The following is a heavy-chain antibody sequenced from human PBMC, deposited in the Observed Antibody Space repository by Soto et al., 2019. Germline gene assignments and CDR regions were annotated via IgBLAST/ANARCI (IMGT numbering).Heavy chain of an antibody. CDR2: ISAYNENT. CDR1: GYTFTSYG. D-gene: IGHD6-13*01. V-gene: IGHV1-18*01. Sequence: GASVKVSCKASGYTFTSYGISWVRQAPGQGLEWMGWISAYNENTNYAQKLKGRVTMTTDTSTSTAYMELRSLRSDDTAVYYCASLIAAAGTSDYWGQGTLVTVS. CDR3: ASLIAAAGTSDY. J-gene: IGHJ4*02.